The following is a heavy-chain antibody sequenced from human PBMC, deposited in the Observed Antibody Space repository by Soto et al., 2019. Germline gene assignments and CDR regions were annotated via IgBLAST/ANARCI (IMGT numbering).Heavy chain of an antibody. D-gene: IGHD6-13*01. Sequence: GGSLRLSCAASGFTFSSYAMHWVRQAPGKGLEWVAVISYDGSNKYYADSVKGRFTISRDNSKNTLYLQMNSLRAEDTAVYYCARQNIAAAANAYYYGMDVWGQGTTVTVSS. CDR3: ARQNIAAAANAYYYGMDV. CDR1: GFTFSSYA. J-gene: IGHJ6*02. CDR2: ISYDGSNK. V-gene: IGHV3-30-3*01.